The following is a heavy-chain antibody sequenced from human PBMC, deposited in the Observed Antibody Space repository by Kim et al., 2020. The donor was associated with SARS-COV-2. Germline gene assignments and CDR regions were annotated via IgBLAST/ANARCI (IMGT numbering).Heavy chain of an antibody. D-gene: IGHD1-26*01. CDR2: N. J-gene: IGHJ4*02. V-gene: IGHV6-1*01. CDR3: AKGRGGAYDY. Sequence: NDSAVSVQSRMTINPDASKNPFSLQLNSVTPEDTAMYYCAKGRGGAYDYWGQGTLVTVSS.